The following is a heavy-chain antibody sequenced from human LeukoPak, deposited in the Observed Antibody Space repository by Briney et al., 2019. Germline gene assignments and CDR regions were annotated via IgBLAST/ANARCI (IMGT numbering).Heavy chain of an antibody. D-gene: IGHD5-24*01. CDR3: ARHREPHERWLQPGGFDY. CDR2: IYPGDSDT. J-gene: IGHJ4*02. Sequence: HGESLKISCKGSGYSFTSYWIGWVRQMPGKGLEWMGIIYPGDSDTRYSPSFQGQVTISADKSISTAYLQWSSLKASDTAMYYCARHREPHERWLQPGGFDYWGQGTLVTVSS. V-gene: IGHV5-51*01. CDR1: GYSFTSYW.